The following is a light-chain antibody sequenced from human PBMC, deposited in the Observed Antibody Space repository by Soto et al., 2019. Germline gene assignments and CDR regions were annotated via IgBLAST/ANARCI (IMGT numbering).Light chain of an antibody. CDR2: DAS. J-gene: IGKJ1*01. V-gene: IGKV1-5*01. CDR3: QQYKSYWT. Sequence: DIQMTQSPSTLSASVGDRVTITCRASQSVSSWLAWYQQKPGKAPKLLIYDASNLESGVPSRFSGSGSGTEFTVTISSLQPDDVATYYCQQYKSYWTFGQGTKVEIK. CDR1: QSVSSW.